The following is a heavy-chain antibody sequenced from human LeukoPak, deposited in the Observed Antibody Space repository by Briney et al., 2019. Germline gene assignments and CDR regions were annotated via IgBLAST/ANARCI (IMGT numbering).Heavy chain of an antibody. D-gene: IGHD6-13*01. V-gene: IGHV3-21*01. J-gene: IGHJ4*02. CDR1: GFTFSSYS. CDR3: ARVDSSSWYGFDY. CDR2: ISSSSSYI. Sequence: GGSLRLSCAASGFTFSSYSMNWVRQAPGKGLEWVSSISSSSSYIYYADSVKGRFTISRDNAKNSLYLQMNSLRAEDTAVYYCARVDSSSWYGFDYWGQGTLSPSPQ.